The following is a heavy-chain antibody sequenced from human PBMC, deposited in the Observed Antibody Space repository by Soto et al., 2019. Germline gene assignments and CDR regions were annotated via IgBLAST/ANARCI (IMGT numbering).Heavy chain of an antibody. D-gene: IGHD2-2*01. Sequence: GGSLRLSCAASGFTFSSYSMNWVRQAPGKGLEWVSSISSSSSYIYYADSVKGRFTISRDNAKNSLYLQMNSLRAEDTAVYYCARSGYCSSTSCPGRFDYWGQGTLVTVSS. J-gene: IGHJ4*02. CDR3: ARSGYCSSTSCPGRFDY. V-gene: IGHV3-21*01. CDR1: GFTFSSYS. CDR2: ISSSSSYI.